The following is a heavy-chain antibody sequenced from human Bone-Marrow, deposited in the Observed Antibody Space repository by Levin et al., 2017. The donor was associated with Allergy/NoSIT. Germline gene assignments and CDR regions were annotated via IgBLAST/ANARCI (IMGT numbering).Heavy chain of an antibody. V-gene: IGHV3-30*04. CDR1: GFTFSSYA. D-gene: IGHD6-13*01. J-gene: IGHJ6*02. CDR2: ISYDGSNK. Sequence: GGSLRLSCAASGFTFSSYAMHWVRQAPGKGLEWVAVISYDGSNKYYADSVKGRFTISRDNSKNTLYLQMNSLRAEDTAVYYCARDGPHEGLAAAGTHYGMDVWGQGTTVTVSS. CDR3: ARDGPHEGLAAAGTHYGMDV.